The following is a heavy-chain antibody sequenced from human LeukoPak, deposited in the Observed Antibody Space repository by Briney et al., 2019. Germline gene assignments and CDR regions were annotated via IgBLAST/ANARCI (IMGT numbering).Heavy chain of an antibody. D-gene: IGHD3-9*01. V-gene: IGHV3-7*01. J-gene: IGHJ3*02. CDR1: GFTFSSYW. Sequence: PGGSLRLSCAASGFTFSSYWMSWVRQAPGKGLEWVANIKQDGSEKYYVDSVKGRFTISRDNAKNSLYLQMNSLRAEDTAVYYCARDVYDILTGYNYDAFDIWGQGTMVTVSS. CDR2: IKQDGSEK. CDR3: ARDVYDILTGYNYDAFDI.